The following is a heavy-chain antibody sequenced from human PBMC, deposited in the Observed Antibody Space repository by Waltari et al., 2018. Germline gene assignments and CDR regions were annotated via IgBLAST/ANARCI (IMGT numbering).Heavy chain of an antibody. J-gene: IGHJ6*03. CDR3: ARASGRTYYYYCMDV. CDR1: GYKFTDYY. CDR2: INPNSGGT. Sequence: QVQLVQSGADVKKPGASVKVSCKASGYKFTDYYMHWVRQAPGQGLEWMGRINPNSGGTNYAQKFQGRVTMTRDTSIFTAYMELSRLRSDDTAVYYCARASGRTYYYYCMDVWGKGTTVTVSS. V-gene: IGHV1-2*02.